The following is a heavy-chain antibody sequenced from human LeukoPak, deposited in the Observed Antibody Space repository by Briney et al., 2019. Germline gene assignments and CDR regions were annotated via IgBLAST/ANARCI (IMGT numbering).Heavy chain of an antibody. J-gene: IGHJ3*02. CDR1: GFTFSSYA. D-gene: IGHD6-13*01. Sequence: GGALRHSCAASGFTFSSYAMRWGRQAPGKRRERGADISYDGRKKYYADFVKGRFTISRDNAKNTLYLEMNSLRAEDTPVYYCARVGGIAAAVRPFDIWGQGTMVTAPS. V-gene: IGHV3-30*04. CDR3: ARVGGIAAAVRPFDI. CDR2: ISYDGRKK.